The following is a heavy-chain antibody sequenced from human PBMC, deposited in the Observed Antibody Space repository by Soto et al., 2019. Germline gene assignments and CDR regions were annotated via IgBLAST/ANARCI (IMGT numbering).Heavy chain of an antibody. CDR2: NNHSGST. J-gene: IGHJ4*02. V-gene: IGHV4-34*01. D-gene: IGHD1-26*01. CDR1: GGSFSGYY. CDR3: ARSYSGSYYDY. Sequence: SETLSLTCAVYGGSFSGYYWSWIRQPPGKGLEWIGENNHSGSTNYNPSLKSRVTISVDTSKNQFSRKRSSVTAADTAVYYCARSYSGSYYDYWGQGTLVTVSS.